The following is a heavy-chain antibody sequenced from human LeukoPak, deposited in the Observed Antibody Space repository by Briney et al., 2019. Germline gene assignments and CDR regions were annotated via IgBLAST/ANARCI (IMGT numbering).Heavy chain of an antibody. CDR2: IIPILGIA. CDR1: GGTFSSYA. Sequence: ASVKVSCKASGGTFSSYAISWVRQAPGQGLEWMGRIIPILGIANYAQKFQDRVTITADKSTSTAYMELSSQTSEDTAVYYCARDEKGYCSSTTCEGGAFDIWGQGTMVTVSS. V-gene: IGHV1-69*04. D-gene: IGHD2-2*01. CDR3: ARDEKGYCSSTTCEGGAFDI. J-gene: IGHJ3*02.